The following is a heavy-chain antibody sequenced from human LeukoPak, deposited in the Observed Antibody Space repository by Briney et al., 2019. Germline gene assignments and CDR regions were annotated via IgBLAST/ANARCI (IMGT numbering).Heavy chain of an antibody. CDR3: ARDQEQKLGRKYFDY. Sequence: GGSLRLSCVASGFTFSSYEMNWVRQAPGKGLEWVSYISASGRTIYYADSVKGRFTISRDNAKNSLYLQMNSLRAEDAAVYYCARDQEQKLGRKYFDYWGQGALVTVSS. D-gene: IGHD6-13*01. V-gene: IGHV3-48*03. CDR2: ISASGRTI. CDR1: GFTFSSYE. J-gene: IGHJ4*02.